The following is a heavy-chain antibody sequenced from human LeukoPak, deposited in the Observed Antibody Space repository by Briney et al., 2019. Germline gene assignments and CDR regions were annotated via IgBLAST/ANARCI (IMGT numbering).Heavy chain of an antibody. CDR2: INPSGGST. CDR3: ARGIAAAGRVY. V-gene: IGHV1-46*01. Sequence: ASVKVSCKASGYTFTSYYMHWVRQAPGQGLEWMGIINPSGGSTSYAQKFQDRVTITRDTSASTAYMELSSLRSEDTAVYYRARGIAAAGRVYWGQGTLVTVSS. J-gene: IGHJ4*02. CDR1: GYTFTSYY. D-gene: IGHD6-13*01.